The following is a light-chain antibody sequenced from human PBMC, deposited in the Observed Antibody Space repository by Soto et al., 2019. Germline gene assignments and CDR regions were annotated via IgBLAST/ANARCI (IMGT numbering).Light chain of an antibody. CDR2: EVI. CDR3: SSYSSSTTPVL. V-gene: IGLV2-14*01. Sequence: QSVLTQPASVSGSPGQSITISCTGTGSDVGGYDYVSWYQQHPGRAPKLILYEVINRPSGVSYRFSGSKSDNTASLTISGLQAEDEADYYCSSYSSSTTPVLFGGGTKVTVL. CDR1: GSDVGGYDY. J-gene: IGLJ2*01.